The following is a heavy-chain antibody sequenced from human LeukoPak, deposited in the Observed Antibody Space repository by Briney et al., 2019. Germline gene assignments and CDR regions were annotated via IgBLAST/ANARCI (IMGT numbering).Heavy chain of an antibody. J-gene: IGHJ4*02. CDR3: ASPNEYDYVWGSYRFDY. D-gene: IGHD3-16*02. V-gene: IGHV1-69*05. CDR1: GGTFSSYA. Sequence: SVKVSCKASGGTFSSYAISWVRQAPGQGLEWMGRIIPIFGTANYAQKFQGRVTITTDESTSTAYMELSSLRSEDTAVYYCASPNEYDYVWGSYRFDYWGQGTLVTASS. CDR2: IIPIFGTA.